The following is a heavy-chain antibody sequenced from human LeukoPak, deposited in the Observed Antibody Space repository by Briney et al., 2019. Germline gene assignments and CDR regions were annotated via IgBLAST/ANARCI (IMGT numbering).Heavy chain of an antibody. CDR1: GGSISSGGYY. CDR3: ARGGRIVGARNWFDP. CDR2: IYHSGST. Sequence: SETLSLTCTVSGGSISSGGYYWSWIRQPPGKGLEWIGYIYHSGSTYYNPSLKSRVTISVDRSKNQFSLKLSSVTAADTAVYYCARGGRIVGARNWFDPWGQGTLVTVSS. D-gene: IGHD1-26*01. J-gene: IGHJ5*02. V-gene: IGHV4-30-2*01.